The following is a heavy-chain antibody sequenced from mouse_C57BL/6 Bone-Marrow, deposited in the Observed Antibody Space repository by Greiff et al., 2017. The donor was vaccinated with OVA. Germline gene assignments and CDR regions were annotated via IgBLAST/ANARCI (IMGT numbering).Heavy chain of an antibody. D-gene: IGHD1-1*01. V-gene: IGHV5-6*01. CDR2: ISSGGSYT. CDR3: ARHVITTVPFAY. J-gene: IGHJ3*01. CDR1: GFTFSSYG. Sequence: EVQRVESGGDLVKPGGSLKLSCAASGFTFSSYGMSWVRQTPDKRLEWVATISSGGSYTYYPDSVKGRFTISRDNAKNTLYLQMSSLKSEDTAMYYCARHVITTVPFAYWGQGTLVTVSA.